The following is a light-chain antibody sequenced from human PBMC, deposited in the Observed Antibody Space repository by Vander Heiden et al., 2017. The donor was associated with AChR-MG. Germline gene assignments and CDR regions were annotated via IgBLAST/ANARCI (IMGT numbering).Light chain of an antibody. CDR3: AAWDDSLNGWV. V-gene: IGLV1-44*01. Sequence: QSVLTQPPSASGTPGQRVTLSCSGSSSNIGSNTVNWYPHLPGTAPKLLIYSNNQRPSGVPDRFSGSKSGTSASLAISGLQSEDEADYYCAAWDDSLNGWVFGGGTKLTVL. CDR2: SNN. J-gene: IGLJ3*02. CDR1: SSNIGSNT.